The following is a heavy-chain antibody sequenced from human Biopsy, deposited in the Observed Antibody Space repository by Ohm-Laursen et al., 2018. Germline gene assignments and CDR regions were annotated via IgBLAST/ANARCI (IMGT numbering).Heavy chain of an antibody. CDR1: GGSINIDLNY. V-gene: IGHV4-31*01. D-gene: IGHD4-23*01. CDR2: IYHTGTT. J-gene: IGHJ4*02. CDR3: ARATVGTASFDF. Sequence: TLSLTCTVSGGSINIDLNYWSWIRQHPGKGLEWIGYIYHTGTTFYNPSLESQATISIDTSKNQFSLKMTSVTDADTAVYYCARATVGTASFDFWGQGTLVTVSS.